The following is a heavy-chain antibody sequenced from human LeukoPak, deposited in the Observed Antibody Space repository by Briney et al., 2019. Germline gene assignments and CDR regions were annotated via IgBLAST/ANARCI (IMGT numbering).Heavy chain of an antibody. Sequence: SVKVSCKTSGGAFDNYAISWVRQAHGRGLEWMGRIVPTLGLSTYAQNFQGRVTITADKSTSTAYMELSSLRSEDTAVYYCARDISSGWYGEGGYYFDYWGQGTLVTVSS. CDR2: IVPTLGLS. CDR3: ARDISSGWYGEGGYYFDY. V-gene: IGHV1-69*04. CDR1: GGAFDNYA. D-gene: IGHD6-19*01. J-gene: IGHJ4*02.